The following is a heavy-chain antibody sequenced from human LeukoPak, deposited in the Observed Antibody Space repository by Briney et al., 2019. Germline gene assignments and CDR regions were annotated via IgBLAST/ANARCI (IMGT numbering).Heavy chain of an antibody. CDR2: IIPIFGTA. CDR1: GGTFSSYA. J-gene: IGHJ4*02. CDR3: ARDEDSGLAGNFDY. D-gene: IGHD6-19*01. Sequence: SVKVSCKASGGTFSSYAISWVRQAPGQGLEWMRRIIPIFGTANYAQKFQGRVTITTDESTSTAYMELSSLRSEDTAVYYCARDEDSGLAGNFDYWGQGTPVTVSS. V-gene: IGHV1-69*05.